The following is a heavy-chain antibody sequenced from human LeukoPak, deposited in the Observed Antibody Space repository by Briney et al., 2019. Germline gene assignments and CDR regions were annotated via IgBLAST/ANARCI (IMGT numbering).Heavy chain of an antibody. CDR3: ARDQWLASLDY. J-gene: IGHJ4*02. Sequence: PGGSLRLSCVVSGFTVSNNYMSWVRQAPRKGLEWVSLIYSGGSTYYADSVKGRFTISRDNAKNTLYLQMNSLRAEDTAVYYCARDQWLASLDYWGQGTLVTVSS. CDR2: IYSGGST. V-gene: IGHV3-66*01. CDR1: GFTVSNNY. D-gene: IGHD6-19*01.